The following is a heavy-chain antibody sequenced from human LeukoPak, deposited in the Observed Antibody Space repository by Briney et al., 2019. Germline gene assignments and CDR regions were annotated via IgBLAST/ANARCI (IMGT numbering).Heavy chain of an antibody. CDR2: IYYSGST. J-gene: IGHJ4*02. CDR3: ARDSFGTGYKNYFDY. V-gene: IGHV4-59*01. CDR1: GGSISNYY. Sequence: SETLSLTCTVSGGSISNYYWSWIRQPPGEGLEWIGYIYYSGSTNYNPSLKSRVTISVDTSKNQFSLKLTSVTAADTAVCYCARDSFGTGYKNYFDYWGQGTLVTVSS. D-gene: IGHD3-9*01.